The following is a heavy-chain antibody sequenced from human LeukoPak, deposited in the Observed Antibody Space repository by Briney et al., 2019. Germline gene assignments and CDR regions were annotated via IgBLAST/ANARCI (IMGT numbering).Heavy chain of an antibody. D-gene: IGHD6-19*01. CDR2: ISGSGRRT. J-gene: IGHJ5*02. CDR3: AKDGAGQWLVPPGWFDP. V-gene: IGHV3-23*01. CDR1: GFFFTSYA. Sequence: PGGSLRLSRAASGFFFTSYAMTWVRQTPGKGLEWVATISGSGRRTSYEDRVQGRFTISRDNSKETVYLQMDSLRDDDTAVYYCAKDGAGQWLVPPGWFDPWGQGTLVTVSS.